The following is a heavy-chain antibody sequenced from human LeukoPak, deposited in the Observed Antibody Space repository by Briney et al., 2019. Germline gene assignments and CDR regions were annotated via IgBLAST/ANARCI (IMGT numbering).Heavy chain of an antibody. Sequence: HAGGSLRLSCAASGFTFSSYAMNWVRQAPGEGLEWVSVIYSGGSTYYADSVKGRFTISRDNSKNTLYLQMNSLRAEDTAVYYCAKPGEALGYCSSTSCHYFDYWGQGTLVTVSS. V-gene: IGHV3-23*03. D-gene: IGHD2-2*01. J-gene: IGHJ4*02. CDR2: IYSGGST. CDR3: AKPGEALGYCSSTSCHYFDY. CDR1: GFTFSSYA.